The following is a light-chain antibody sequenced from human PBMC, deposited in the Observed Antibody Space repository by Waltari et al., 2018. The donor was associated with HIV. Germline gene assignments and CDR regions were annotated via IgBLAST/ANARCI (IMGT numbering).Light chain of an antibody. J-gene: IGKJ2*02. Sequence: QLTQSPSFLTASVGVRATITCRASQGIGTHLAWYQQKPGKAPKPLIYAAFTLQSGVPSRFSGSGSGTDFTLTISSLQPEDFATYYCQQVNSSPCTFGQGTKLEIK. CDR2: AAF. CDR1: QGIGTH. CDR3: QQVNSSPCT. V-gene: IGKV1-9*01.